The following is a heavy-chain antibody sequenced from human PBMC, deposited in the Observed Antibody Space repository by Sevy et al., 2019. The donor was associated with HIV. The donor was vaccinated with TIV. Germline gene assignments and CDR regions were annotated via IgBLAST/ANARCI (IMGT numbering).Heavy chain of an antibody. D-gene: IGHD3-3*01. J-gene: IGHJ6*02. Sequence: GSLRLSCAASGFTFSSYGMHWVRQAPGKGLEWVAVIWYDGSNKYYADSVKGRFTISRDNSKNTLYLQMNSLRAEDTAVYYCARALSNYDFWSGYYYYYYGMDVWGQGTTVTVSS. V-gene: IGHV3-33*01. CDR2: IWYDGSNK. CDR1: GFTFSSYG. CDR3: ARALSNYDFWSGYYYYYYGMDV.